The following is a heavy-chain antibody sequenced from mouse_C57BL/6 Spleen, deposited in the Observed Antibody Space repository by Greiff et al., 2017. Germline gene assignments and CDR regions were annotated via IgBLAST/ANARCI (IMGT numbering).Heavy chain of an antibody. V-gene: IGHV1-61*01. D-gene: IGHD2-10*01. CDR2: IYPSDSET. CDR3: ARTYYGNDN. Sequence: VQLQQPGAELVRPGSSVKLSCKASGYTFTSYWMDWVKQRPGQGLEWIGNIYPSDSETHYNQKFKDKATLTVDKSSSTAYMQLSSLTSEDSAVYYCARTYYGNDNWGQGTLVTVSA. J-gene: IGHJ3*01. CDR1: GYTFTSYW.